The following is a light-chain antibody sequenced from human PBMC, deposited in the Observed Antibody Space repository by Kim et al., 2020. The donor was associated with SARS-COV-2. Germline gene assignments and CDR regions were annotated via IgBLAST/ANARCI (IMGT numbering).Light chain of an antibody. V-gene: IGKV3-11*01. CDR1: QSVSSY. CDR3: QQRSNWPLT. J-gene: IGKJ4*01. Sequence: LSAGERATLSCRASQSVSSYLAWYQQKPGQAPRLLIYDASNRATGIPARFSGSGSGTDFTLTISSLEPEDFAVYYCQQRSNWPLTFGGGTKVDIK. CDR2: DAS.